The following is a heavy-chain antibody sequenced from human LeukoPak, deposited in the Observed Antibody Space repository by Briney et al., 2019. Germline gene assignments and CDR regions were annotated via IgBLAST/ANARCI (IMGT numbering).Heavy chain of an antibody. J-gene: IGHJ5*02. D-gene: IGHD3-3*01. CDR1: GDSVSSNSAA. CDR2: TYYRSKWYN. Sequence: SQTLSLTCAISGDSVSSNSAAWNWIRQSPLRGLEWLGRTYYRSKWYNDYAVSVKSRITINPDTSKNQFSLQLNSVTPEDTAVYYCARDRALRITIFGVVNNWFDPWGQGTLVTVSS. CDR3: ARDRALRITIFGVVNNWFDP. V-gene: IGHV6-1*01.